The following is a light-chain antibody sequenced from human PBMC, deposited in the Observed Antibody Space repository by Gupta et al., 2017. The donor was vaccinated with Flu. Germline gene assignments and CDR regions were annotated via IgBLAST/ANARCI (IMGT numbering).Light chain of an antibody. V-gene: IGKV3-11*01. Sequence: GESATLSCRASQNVGRQLAWYQQKPGRAPRLLISDASNRATDIPARFSGSGSGTEFTLTISSLEAEDCAVYVCQQRSEWPLTFGGGTKVEI. CDR1: QNVGRQ. J-gene: IGKJ4*01. CDR3: QQRSEWPLT. CDR2: DAS.